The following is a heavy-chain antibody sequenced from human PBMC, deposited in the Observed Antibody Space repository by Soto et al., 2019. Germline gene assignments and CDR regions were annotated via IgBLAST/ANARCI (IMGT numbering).Heavy chain of an antibody. CDR1: GGTFSSYA. D-gene: IGHD3-16*01. V-gene: IGHV1-69*12. Sequence: QVQLVQSGAEVKKPGSSVKVSCKASGGTFSSYAISWVRQAPGQGLEWMGGIIPIFGTADYAQKVQGRVTITADDVTSTAYMELSSLRSDDRAVYYCARPLGGNHYYYGMDVWGRGTTVTVSS. CDR2: IIPIFGTA. CDR3: ARPLGGNHYYYGMDV. J-gene: IGHJ6*02.